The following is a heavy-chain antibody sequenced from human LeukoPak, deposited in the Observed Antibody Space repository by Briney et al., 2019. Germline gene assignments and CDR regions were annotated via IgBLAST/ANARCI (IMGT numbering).Heavy chain of an antibody. CDR1: GFTFSSYA. Sequence: PGRSLRLSCAASGFTFSSYAMHWVRQAPGKGLEWVAVISYDGSNKYYADSVKGRFTISRDNSKNTLYLQMNSLRAEDTAVYYCAKAGIIAAAGSEDAFDIWGQGTMVTVSS. CDR2: ISYDGSNK. D-gene: IGHD6-13*01. V-gene: IGHV3-30*04. J-gene: IGHJ3*02. CDR3: AKAGIIAAAGSEDAFDI.